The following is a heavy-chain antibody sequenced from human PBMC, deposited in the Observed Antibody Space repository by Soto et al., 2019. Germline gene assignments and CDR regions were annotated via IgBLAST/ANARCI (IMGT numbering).Heavy chain of an antibody. CDR1: GFSFTNFA. V-gene: IGHV3-23*01. J-gene: IGHJ4*02. CDR3: ARLKDKEGSYYFDD. Sequence: PGGSLRLSCAASGFSFTNFAMSWVRQAPGKGLEWVAGIGASGDITRYADSVKGRLSISRDNSKNTLYLQMNSLRAEDTAVYYCARLKDKEGSYYFDDWGQGTLVTVSS. CDR2: IGASGDIT. D-gene: IGHD1-26*01.